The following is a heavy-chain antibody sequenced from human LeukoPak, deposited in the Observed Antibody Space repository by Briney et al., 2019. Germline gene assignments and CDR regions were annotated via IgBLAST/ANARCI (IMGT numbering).Heavy chain of an antibody. J-gene: IGHJ4*02. Sequence: SETLSLTCAVSGDSISSGGYSWSWIRQPPGRGLEWIGYIYHDGNIYYNPSLKSRVIISVDRSKNQFSLKLSSVTAADTAVYYCARGVYGDYVDYWGQGTLVTVSS. CDR1: GDSISSGGYS. V-gene: IGHV4-30-2*01. D-gene: IGHD4-17*01. CDR2: IYHDGNI. CDR3: ARGVYGDYVDY.